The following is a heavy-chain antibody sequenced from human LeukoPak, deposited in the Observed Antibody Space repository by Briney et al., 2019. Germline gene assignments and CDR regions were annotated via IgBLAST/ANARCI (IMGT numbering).Heavy chain of an antibody. CDR3: AKEMKPWMHFDY. Sequence: GGSLRLSCAASGFTFSRSAVHWVRQAPGKGLEWVAVISHDGSNTDYTDSVKGRFTISRDNSKNTLYLQMNSLRAEDTAVYYCAKEMKPWMHFDYWGQGTPVTVSS. D-gene: IGHD5-12*01. CDR2: ISHDGSNT. J-gene: IGHJ4*02. CDR1: GFTFSRSA. V-gene: IGHV3-30*18.